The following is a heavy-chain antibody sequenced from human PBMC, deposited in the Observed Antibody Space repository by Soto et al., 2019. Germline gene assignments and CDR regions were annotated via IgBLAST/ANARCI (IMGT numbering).Heavy chain of an antibody. CDR3: ARAYVGRSLF. CDR2: IYWDDSQ. V-gene: IGHV2-5*02. J-gene: IGHJ4*02. CDR1: GFSLTTDRVG. D-gene: IGHD3-10*02. Sequence: QITLKESGPTLVKPTQTLTLTCTFSGFSLTTDRVGVGWIRQPPGAAMEWLAAIYWDDSQTYRPSLESRLTITKDTSKRQVALTMTNMDSLDTATYYCARAYVGRSLFWGQGTLVTVSS.